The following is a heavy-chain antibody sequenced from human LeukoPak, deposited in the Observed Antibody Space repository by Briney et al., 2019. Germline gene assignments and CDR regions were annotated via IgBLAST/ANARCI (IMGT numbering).Heavy chain of an antibody. J-gene: IGHJ4*02. D-gene: IGHD6-19*01. V-gene: IGHV4-30-4*08. CDR1: GGSISSGDYY. Sequence: SETLSLNCTVSGGSISSGDYYWRWIRQPPGKGLEWIGYIYYSGSTYYNPSLKSRVTISVDTSKNQFSLKLSSVTAADTAVYYCAIAVAGTGGYYFDYWGQGTLVTVSS. CDR2: IYYSGST. CDR3: AIAVAGTGGYYFDY.